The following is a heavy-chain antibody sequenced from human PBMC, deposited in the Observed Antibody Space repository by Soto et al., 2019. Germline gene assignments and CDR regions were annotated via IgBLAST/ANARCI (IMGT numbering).Heavy chain of an antibody. D-gene: IGHD6-19*01. J-gene: IGHJ6*02. CDR1: GYTFTSYG. CDR2: ISAYNGNT. CDR3: ARDSSGCYGPSGYGMDV. V-gene: IGHV1-18*01. Sequence: QVQLVQSGAEVKKPGASVKVSCKASGYTFTSYGLSWVRQAPGQGLEWMGWISAYNGNTNYAQKLQGRVTMTTDTFTSTAYREVRGTRSAHTAGYYGARDSSGCYGPSGYGMDVWVQGTTVTVSS.